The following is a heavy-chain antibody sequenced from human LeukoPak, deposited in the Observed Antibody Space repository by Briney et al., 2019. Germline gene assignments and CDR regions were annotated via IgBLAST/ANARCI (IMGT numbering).Heavy chain of an antibody. J-gene: IGHJ4*02. CDR1: GFTFDKYV. CDR3: AKDLGWELPAEAY. D-gene: IGHD1-26*01. CDR2: IYGSGVSI. Sequence: GGSLRLSCVGSGFTFDKYVMNWVRQAPGKGLEWLATIYGSGVSISYADSVKGRFTISRDNSKNTLYLQMNSLRAEDTAMYFCAKDLGWELPAEAYWGQGILVTVSS. V-gene: IGHV3-23*01.